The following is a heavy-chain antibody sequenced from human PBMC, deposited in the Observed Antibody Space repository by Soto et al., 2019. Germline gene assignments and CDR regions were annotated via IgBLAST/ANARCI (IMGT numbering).Heavy chain of an antibody. CDR3: VHSRCGGDCLQSYSSHYYYGMDI. Sequence: SGPTLVNPTQTLTLTCTFSWFSLTRGVGVGWIRQPPGKALEWLALIYWDDDRRYNPSLRSRLTIAKDTSKNQVVLTMTNMDPVDTATYYCVHSRCGGDCLQSYSSHYYYGMDIWGQGTTVTVSS. D-gene: IGHD2-21*02. J-gene: IGHJ6*02. CDR1: WFSLTRGVG. V-gene: IGHV2-5*02. CDR2: IYWDDDR.